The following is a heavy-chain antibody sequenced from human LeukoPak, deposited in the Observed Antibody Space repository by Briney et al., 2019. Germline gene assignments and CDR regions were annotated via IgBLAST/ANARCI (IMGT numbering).Heavy chain of an antibody. CDR2: IIPIFGTA. CDR3: ASWRRYDWNDEFDY. J-gene: IGHJ4*02. V-gene: IGHV1-69*01. D-gene: IGHD1-1*01. Sequence: SVKVSCKASGGTFSSYAISWVRQAPGQGLEWMGGIIPIFGTANYAQKFQGRVTITADESTSTAYMELSSLRSEDTAVYYCASWRRYDWNDEFDYWGQGTLVTVSS. CDR1: GGTFSSYA.